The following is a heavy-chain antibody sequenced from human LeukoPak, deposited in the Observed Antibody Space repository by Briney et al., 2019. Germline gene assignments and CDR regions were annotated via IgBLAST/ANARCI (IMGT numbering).Heavy chain of an antibody. J-gene: IGHJ5*02. Sequence: QTGGCLRLSCAASGFTFSSYWMSWVRQAPGKGLEWVANIKQDGSEKYYVDSVKGRFTISRDNAKNSLYLQMNSLRAEDTAVYYCAREGSGSYYNPNWFDPWGQGTLVTVSS. D-gene: IGHD3-10*01. CDR3: AREGSGSYYNPNWFDP. CDR1: GFTFSSYW. V-gene: IGHV3-7*01. CDR2: IKQDGSEK.